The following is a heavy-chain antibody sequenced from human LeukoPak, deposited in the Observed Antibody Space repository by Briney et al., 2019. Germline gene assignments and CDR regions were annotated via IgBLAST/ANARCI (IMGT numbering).Heavy chain of an antibody. J-gene: IGHJ4*02. V-gene: IGHV4-59*08. D-gene: IGHD3-10*01. CDR1: GGSVGSNY. CDR3: ARLVRGVWEPSYFDY. Sequence: SETLSLTCSVSGGSVGSNYWSWVRQPPGKGLEWIGYIYYSGSTNYNPSLKSRVTISVDTSKNQFSLKLSSVTAADTAVYYCARLVRGVWEPSYFDYWGQGTLVTVSS. CDR2: IYYSGST.